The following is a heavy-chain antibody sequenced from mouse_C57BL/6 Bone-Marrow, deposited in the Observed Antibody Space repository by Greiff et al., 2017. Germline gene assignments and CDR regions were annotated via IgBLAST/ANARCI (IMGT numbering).Heavy chain of an antibody. CDR2: IWWDDDK. D-gene: IGHD4-1*01. CDR1: GFSLSTFGMG. Sequence: QVTLKESGPGILQPSQTLSLTCSFSGFSLSTFGMGVVWIRQPPGKGLEWLAHIWWDDDKYYNPALKSRRTSSKDTSNTQVFLKIGNVDTADTATYYCARIGNWAWFAYGGQGTLVTVSA. J-gene: IGHJ3*01. CDR3: ARIGNWAWFAY. V-gene: IGHV8-8*01.